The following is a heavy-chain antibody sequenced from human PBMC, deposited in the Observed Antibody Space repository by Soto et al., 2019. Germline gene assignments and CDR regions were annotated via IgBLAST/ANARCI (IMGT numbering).Heavy chain of an antibody. Sequence: ASVKVSCKASGYTLTSYGISWVRQAPGQGLEWMGWISAYNGNTNYAQKLQGRVTMTTDTSTTTAYMELRSLRSDDTAVYYCARDNSGDFWSGYSHYYFDYWGQGTLVTVSS. D-gene: IGHD3-3*01. CDR2: ISAYNGNT. CDR3: ARDNSGDFWSGYSHYYFDY. J-gene: IGHJ4*02. V-gene: IGHV1-18*01. CDR1: GYTLTSYG.